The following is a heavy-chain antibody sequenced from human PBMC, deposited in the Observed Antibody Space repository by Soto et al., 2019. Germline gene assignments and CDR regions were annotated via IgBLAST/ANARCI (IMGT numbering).Heavy chain of an antibody. CDR2: ISANSGDT. J-gene: IGHJ4*02. CDR3: ARDRDVNWNDFDY. Sequence: ASVKVSCKASGYTFTDYYMHWVRQAPGQGLEWMGWISANSGDTNYAQKFQGRVTMTTDTSTSTAYMELRRLRSDDTAVYYCARDRDVNWNDFDYWGQGTLVTVSS. CDR1: GYTFTDYY. V-gene: IGHV1-2*02. D-gene: IGHD1-1*01.